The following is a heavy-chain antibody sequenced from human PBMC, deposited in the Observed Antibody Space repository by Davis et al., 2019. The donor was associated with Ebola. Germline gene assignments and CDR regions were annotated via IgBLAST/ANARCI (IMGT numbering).Heavy chain of an antibody. J-gene: IGHJ4*02. CDR1: GFTFSSYD. CDR3: ARGGTRGTVTEFDY. V-gene: IGHV3-13*01. D-gene: IGHD4-17*01. CDR2: ISTAGDT. Sequence: PGGSLRLSCAASGFTFSSYDMHWVRQPTGKGLEWVSAISTAGDTYYPGSVKGRFTISRENAKNSLYLQMNSLRAGDTAVYYCARGGTRGTVTEFDYWGQGTLVTVSS.